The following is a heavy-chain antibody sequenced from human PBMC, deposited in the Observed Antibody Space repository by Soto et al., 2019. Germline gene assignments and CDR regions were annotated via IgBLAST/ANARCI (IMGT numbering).Heavy chain of an antibody. CDR1: GFTFSSYE. CDR2: ISSSGSTI. Sequence: EVQLVESGGGLVQPGGSLRLSCADSGFTFSSYEMNWVRQAPGKGLEWVSYISSSGSTIYYADSVKGRFTISRDNAKNSLYLQMNSLRAEDTAVYYCARERIAPGDYWGQGTLVTVSS. CDR3: ARERIAPGDY. D-gene: IGHD6-6*01. V-gene: IGHV3-48*03. J-gene: IGHJ4*02.